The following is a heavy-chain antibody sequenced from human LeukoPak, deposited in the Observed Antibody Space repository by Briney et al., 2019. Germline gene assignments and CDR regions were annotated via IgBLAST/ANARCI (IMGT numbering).Heavy chain of an antibody. Sequence: SGGSLRLSCAASGFTFSSYSMNWVRQAPGKGLEWVSSISSSSSYIYYADSVKGRFTISRDNAKNSLYLQMNSLRAEDTAVYYCARDPRDSSGYYYVFDYWGQGTLVTVSS. CDR2: ISSSSSYI. D-gene: IGHD3-22*01. CDR3: ARDPRDSSGYYYVFDY. J-gene: IGHJ4*02. CDR1: GFTFSSYS. V-gene: IGHV3-21*01.